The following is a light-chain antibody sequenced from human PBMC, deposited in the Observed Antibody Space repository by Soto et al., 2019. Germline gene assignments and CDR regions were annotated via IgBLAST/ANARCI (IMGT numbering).Light chain of an antibody. CDR2: DAS. V-gene: IGKV3-15*01. J-gene: IGKJ1*01. CDR3: QPYNKWPRT. CDR1: QTVVTH. Sequence: EVVMTQSPVTLSLSPGDRATVSCRASQTVVTHLAWFQQKPGQPPRLLIYDASATATGIPARFSGSASGTEFTLTISTLQSEYFAVFYCQPYNKWPRTFGQGPKVE.